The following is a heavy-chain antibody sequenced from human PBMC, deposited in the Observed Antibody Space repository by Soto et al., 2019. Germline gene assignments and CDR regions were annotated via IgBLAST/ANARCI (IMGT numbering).Heavy chain of an antibody. CDR3: ARKAEYYDILTGYSNWFDP. CDR2: INHSGRT. V-gene: IGHV4-34*01. D-gene: IGHD3-9*01. J-gene: IGHJ5*02. CDR1: GGSFSGFY. Sequence: SETLSLTCAVYGGSFSGFYWSCIRQPPGKGLEWIGEINHSGRTNYNPSLKSRVTISVDTSKNQFSLTLSSVTAADTAVYYCARKAEYYDILTGYSNWFDPWGQGTLVTVSS.